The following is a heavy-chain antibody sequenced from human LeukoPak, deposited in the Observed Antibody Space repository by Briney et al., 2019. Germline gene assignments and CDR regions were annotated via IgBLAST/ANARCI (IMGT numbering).Heavy chain of an antibody. Sequence: GGSLRLCCVASEFTLSDYYMSWIRQAPGKGLEWISFISSSGSTRYYTDSVKGRFTISRDNAKNSLYLQMNSLRAEDTAVYYCAELGITMIGGVWGKGTTVTISP. J-gene: IGHJ6*04. CDR3: AELGITMIGGV. D-gene: IGHD3-10*02. CDR1: EFTLSDYY. CDR2: ISSSGSTR. V-gene: IGHV3-11*04.